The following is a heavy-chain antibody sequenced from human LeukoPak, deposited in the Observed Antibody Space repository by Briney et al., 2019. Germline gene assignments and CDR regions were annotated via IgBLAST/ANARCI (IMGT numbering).Heavy chain of an antibody. J-gene: IGHJ5*02. CDR3: ARQRRYGSRPLDH. Sequence: SETLSLTCTASGVSNYFWGCIRQPPGKGLEWIGSIYYTGSTYYNPALKSRVSISVDTSKNQFSLKLTSVTAADTAVYFCARQRRYGSRPLDHWGQGTLVTVSS. V-gene: IGHV4-39*01. CDR1: GVSNYF. CDR2: IYYTGST. D-gene: IGHD6-13*01.